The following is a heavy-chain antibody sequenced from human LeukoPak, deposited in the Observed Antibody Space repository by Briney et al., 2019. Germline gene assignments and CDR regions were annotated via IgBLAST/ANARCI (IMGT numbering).Heavy chain of an antibody. CDR1: GGSISSGTYY. V-gene: IGHV4-61*02. D-gene: IGHD4-17*01. Sequence: TTSETLSLTCTVSGGSISSGTYYWSWIRQPAGKGLEWIGRIYTSGSTNYNPSLKSRVTISVDTSKNQFSLKLSSVTAADTAVYYCARDGGTTGQNWFDPWGQGTLVTVSS. CDR2: IYTSGST. CDR3: ARDGGTTGQNWFDP. J-gene: IGHJ5*02.